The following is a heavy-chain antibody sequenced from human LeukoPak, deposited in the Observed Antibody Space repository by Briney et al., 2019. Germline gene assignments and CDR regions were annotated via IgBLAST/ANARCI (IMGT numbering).Heavy chain of an antibody. CDR3: ARAGGGSYSFDY. J-gene: IGHJ4*02. CDR1: GFTFSSYS. Sequence: GGSLRLSCAASGFTFSSYSMSWVRQAPGKGLEWVSSISSSSSYIYYADSVKGRFTISRDNAKNALYLQMNSLRAEDTAVYYCARAGGGSYSFDYWGQGTLVTVS. V-gene: IGHV3-21*01. D-gene: IGHD1-26*01. CDR2: ISSSSSYI.